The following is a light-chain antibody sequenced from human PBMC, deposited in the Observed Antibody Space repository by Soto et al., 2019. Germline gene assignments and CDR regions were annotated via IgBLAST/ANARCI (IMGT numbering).Light chain of an antibody. CDR3: SSYASSSTLYV. Sequence: QSALTPPASVSGSPGHSITISCTGTSSDVGAYNYVSWYQQHPGKAPKLMISDVTNRPSGVSNRFSGSKSGNTASLTISGLQAEDEADYYCSSYASSSTLYVFGTGTKVTVL. J-gene: IGLJ1*01. V-gene: IGLV2-14*01. CDR2: DVT. CDR1: SSDVGAYNY.